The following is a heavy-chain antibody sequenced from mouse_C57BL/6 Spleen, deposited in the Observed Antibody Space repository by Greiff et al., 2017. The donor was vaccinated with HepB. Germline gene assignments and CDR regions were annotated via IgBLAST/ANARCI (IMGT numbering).Heavy chain of an antibody. V-gene: IGHV14-4*01. Sequence: VQLQQSGAELVRPGASVKLSCTASGFNIKDDYMHWVKQRPEQGLEWIGWIDPENGDTEYASKFQGKATITADTSSNTAYLQLSSLTSEDTAVYYCTHYGSRDWFAYWGQGTLVTVSA. D-gene: IGHD1-1*01. CDR1: GFNIKDDY. J-gene: IGHJ3*01. CDR3: THYGSRDWFAY. CDR2: IDPENGDT.